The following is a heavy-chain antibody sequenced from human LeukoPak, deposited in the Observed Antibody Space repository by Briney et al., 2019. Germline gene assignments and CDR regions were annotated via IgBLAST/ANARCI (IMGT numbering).Heavy chain of an antibody. CDR3: ASDGYNGWGLVY. CDR2: INSDGSST. J-gene: IGHJ4*02. Sequence: GGSLRLSXAASGFTFSSYWMHWVSQAPGKGLVWVSRINSDGSSTTYADSVKGRFTISRDNAKNTLYLQMNSLRAKDTAVYYCASDGYNGWGLVYWGQGTLVTVSS. V-gene: IGHV3-74*03. CDR1: GFTFSSYW. D-gene: IGHD5-24*01.